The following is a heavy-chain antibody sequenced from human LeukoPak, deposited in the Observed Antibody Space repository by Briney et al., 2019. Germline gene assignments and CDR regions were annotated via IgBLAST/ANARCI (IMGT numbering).Heavy chain of an antibody. Sequence: GASVKVSCKASGYTFTTYSMHWVRQAPGQRLEWMGWSNAGTVNTKYSQEFQGRVTITRDTSASIACMELSSLRSEDTAVYYCASRGGYGGNSEVFDYWGQGTLVTVSS. CDR3: ASRGGYGGNSEVFDY. D-gene: IGHD4-23*01. J-gene: IGHJ4*02. V-gene: IGHV1-3*02. CDR1: GYTFTTYS. CDR2: SNAGTVNT.